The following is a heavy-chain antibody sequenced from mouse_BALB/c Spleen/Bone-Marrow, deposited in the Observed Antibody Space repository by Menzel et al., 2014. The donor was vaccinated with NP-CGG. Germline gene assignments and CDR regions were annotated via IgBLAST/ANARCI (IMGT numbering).Heavy chain of an antibody. CDR1: GFNIXDTY. Sequence: EVHLQESGAELVKPGASVKLSCTASGFNIXDTYMHWVKQRPEQGLEWIGRIDPANGNTKYDPKFQGKATITADTSSNTAYLQLSSLTSEDTAVYYCARGYDEGFAYWGQGTLVTVSA. J-gene: IGHJ3*01. CDR2: IDPANGNT. CDR3: ARGYDEGFAY. V-gene: IGHV14-3*02. D-gene: IGHD2-14*01.